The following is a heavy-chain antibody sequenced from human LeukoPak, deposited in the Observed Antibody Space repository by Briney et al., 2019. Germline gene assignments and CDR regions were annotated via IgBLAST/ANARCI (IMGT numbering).Heavy chain of an antibody. D-gene: IGHD1-1*01. CDR3: AKSPGGRHHN. CDR1: GCNVSSNY. CDR2: ISGSGGST. J-gene: IGHJ4*02. Sequence: GGSLILSCAASGCNVSSNYMSWFRQAPGKGLEWVSSISGSGGSTYYADSVKGRFTISRDNSKNTLYLQMKSLRPADTAVYYCAKSPGGRHHNWGQGTLVTVSS. V-gene: IGHV3-23*01.